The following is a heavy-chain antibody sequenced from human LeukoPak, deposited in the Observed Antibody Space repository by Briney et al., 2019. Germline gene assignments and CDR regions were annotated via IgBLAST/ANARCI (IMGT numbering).Heavy chain of an antibody. D-gene: IGHD3-22*01. Sequence: ASVKVSCKASGYTFTSYGISWVRQAPRQGLEWMGWISAYNGNTNYAQKLQGRVTMTTDTSTSTAYMELRSLRSDDTAVYYCARDLYYDSSGYYYVNAFDIWGQGTMVTVSS. J-gene: IGHJ3*02. CDR1: GYTFTSYG. CDR3: ARDLYYDSSGYYYVNAFDI. CDR2: ISAYNGNT. V-gene: IGHV1-18*01.